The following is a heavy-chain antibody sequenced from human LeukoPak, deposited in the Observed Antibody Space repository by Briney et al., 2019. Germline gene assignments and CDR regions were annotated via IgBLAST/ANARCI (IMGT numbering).Heavy chain of an antibody. Sequence: SETLSLTCTVSGGSISSGSYYWSWIRQPAGKGLEWIGRIYTSGSTNYNPSLKSRVTISVDTSKNQFSLKLSSVTAADTAVYYCARSLAAAGLSFDYWGQGTLVTVSS. J-gene: IGHJ4*02. CDR2: IYTSGST. D-gene: IGHD6-13*01. CDR1: GGSISSGSYY. V-gene: IGHV4-61*02. CDR3: ARSLAAAGLSFDY.